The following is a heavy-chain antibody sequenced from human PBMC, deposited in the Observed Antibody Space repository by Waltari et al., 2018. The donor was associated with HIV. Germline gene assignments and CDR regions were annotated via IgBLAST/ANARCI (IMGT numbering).Heavy chain of an antibody. CDR1: GFTVRSYG. CDR3: AKDARFLDLDYYYGMDV. Sequence: QVQLVESGGAVVQPGRYLRLSCAASGFTVRSYGMHWVRQAPGKGLEWVAVISYDGSNKYYADSVKGRFTISRDNSKNTLYLQMNSLRAEDTAVYYCAKDARFLDLDYYYGMDVWGQGTTVTVSS. V-gene: IGHV3-30*18. D-gene: IGHD3-3*01. J-gene: IGHJ6*02. CDR2: ISYDGSNK.